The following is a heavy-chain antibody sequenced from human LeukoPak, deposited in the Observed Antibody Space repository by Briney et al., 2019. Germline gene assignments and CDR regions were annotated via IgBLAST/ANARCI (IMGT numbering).Heavy chain of an antibody. CDR1: GYTFTSYD. CDR2: MNPNSGNT. D-gene: IGHD3-16*01. V-gene: IGHV1-8*01. J-gene: IGHJ6*02. CDR3: ARVRKLRFHCYGMDV. Sequence: GASVKVSCKASGYTFTSYDINWVRQATGQGLEWMGWMNPNSGNTGYAQKFQGRVTMTRNTSISTAYMELSSLRSEDTAVYYCARVRKLRFHCYGMDVWGQGTTVTVSS.